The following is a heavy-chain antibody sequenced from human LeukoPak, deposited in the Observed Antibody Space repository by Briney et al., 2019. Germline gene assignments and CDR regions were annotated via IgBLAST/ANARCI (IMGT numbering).Heavy chain of an antibody. CDR3: ARHAKAAAGISGNFDY. D-gene: IGHD6-13*01. V-gene: IGHV4-39*01. CDR2: IYYSGTT. CDR1: GGSISSSSYH. Sequence: SETLSLTCTVSGGSISSSSYHWGWIRQPPGKGLEWIGSIYYSGTTYYNPSLKSRVTISVDTSKNQFSLKLSSVTAADTAVYYCARHAKAAAGISGNFDYWGQGTLVTVSS. J-gene: IGHJ4*02.